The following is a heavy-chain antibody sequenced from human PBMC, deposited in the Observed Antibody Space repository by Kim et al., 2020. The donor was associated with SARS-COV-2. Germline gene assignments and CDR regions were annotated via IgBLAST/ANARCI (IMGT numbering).Heavy chain of an antibody. CDR3: AIRGQQQDYYYYGMDV. V-gene: IGHV5-10-1*01. J-gene: IGHJ6*02. CDR2: IDPSDSYT. Sequence: GESLKISCKGSGYSFTSYWISWVRQMPGKGLEWMGRIDPSDSYTNYSPSFQGHVTISADKSISTAYLQWSSLKASDTAMYYCAIRGQQQDYYYYGMDVWGQGTTVTVSS. D-gene: IGHD6-13*01. CDR1: GYSFTSYW.